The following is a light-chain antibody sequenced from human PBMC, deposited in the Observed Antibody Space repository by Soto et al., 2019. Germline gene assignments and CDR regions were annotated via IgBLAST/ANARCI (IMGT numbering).Light chain of an antibody. J-gene: IGKJ1*01. CDR3: QQYGSS. CDR2: GAS. Sequence: EIVLTQSPGTLSLSPGERATLSCRASQSVSSSYLAWYQQKPGQAPRLLIYGASGRATGIPDRFSGSGSGTDFTFTFSRLEPEDFAVYYCQQYGSSFGQGTKGDIK. V-gene: IGKV3-20*01. CDR1: QSVSSSY.